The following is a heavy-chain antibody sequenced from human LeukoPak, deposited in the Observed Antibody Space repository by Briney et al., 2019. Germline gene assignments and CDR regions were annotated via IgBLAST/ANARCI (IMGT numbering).Heavy chain of an antibody. Sequence: ASVKVSCKASDYTFTSYDISWARQTPGQGLVWMGIINPSGASTSYAQKFQGRVTMTRDTSTSTVYMELSSLRSEDTAVYYCARTDGGSGWYRLAFDYWGQGTLVTVSS. CDR3: ARTDGGSGWYRLAFDY. V-gene: IGHV1-46*01. CDR2: INPSGAST. CDR1: DYTFTSYD. D-gene: IGHD6-19*01. J-gene: IGHJ4*02.